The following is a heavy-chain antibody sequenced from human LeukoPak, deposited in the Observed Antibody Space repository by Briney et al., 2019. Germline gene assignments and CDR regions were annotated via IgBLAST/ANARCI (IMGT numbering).Heavy chain of an antibody. CDR1: GFTFSSYS. CDR2: ISSSSSYI. D-gene: IGHD6-6*01. Sequence: GGSLRLSCAASGFTFSSYSMNWVRQAPGKGLEWVSSISSSSSYIYYADSVKGRFTISRDNAKNSLYLRMNSLRAEDTAVYYCARVSIGGIDYWGQGTLVTVSS. V-gene: IGHV3-21*01. CDR3: ARVSIGGIDY. J-gene: IGHJ4*02.